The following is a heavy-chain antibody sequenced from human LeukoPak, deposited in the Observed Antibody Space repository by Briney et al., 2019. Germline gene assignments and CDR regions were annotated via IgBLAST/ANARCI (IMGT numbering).Heavy chain of an antibody. CDR3: AAIPVFGVVLHQEPV. Sequence: ASVKVSCKASGGTLSDYALNWVRQAPGQGLEWMGVFIPMLGTANSTQKFQGRVTITADISTNTAYMELSSLRSEDTAVYFCAAIPVFGVVLHQEPVWGKGTTVTVSS. CDR2: FIPMLGTA. V-gene: IGHV1-69*10. J-gene: IGHJ6*04. CDR1: GGTLSDYA. D-gene: IGHD3-3*01.